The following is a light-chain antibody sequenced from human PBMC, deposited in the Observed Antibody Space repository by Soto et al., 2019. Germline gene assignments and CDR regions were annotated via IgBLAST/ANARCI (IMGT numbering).Light chain of an antibody. CDR2: DVS. J-gene: IGLJ1*01. CDR1: SSDVGYYNY. Sequence: QSVLTQPRSVSGSPGQSVTISCTETSSDVGYYNYVSWYQQHPGKAPKVMIYDVSERPSGVPDRFSGSKSGNTASLTISGLQAEDEADYYCCSYAGSPRYVFGTGTKLTVL. V-gene: IGLV2-11*01. CDR3: CSYAGSPRYV.